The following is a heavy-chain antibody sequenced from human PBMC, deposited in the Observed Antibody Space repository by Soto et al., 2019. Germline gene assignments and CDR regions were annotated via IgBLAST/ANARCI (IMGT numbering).Heavy chain of an antibody. J-gene: IGHJ6*02. CDR3: ARGHSGYALDYGMDV. D-gene: IGHD2-2*01. CDR1: GGSISSLY. Sequence: SETLTLTSTPSGGSISSLYWSWIRQPPRKGLELIGFISFSGSTKYNPSFMSRVTTSVDTSKNQFYLKFTSVTAADMSVYYCARGHSGYALDYGMDVWGQGTTFTVSS. V-gene: IGHV4-59*11. CDR2: ISFSGST.